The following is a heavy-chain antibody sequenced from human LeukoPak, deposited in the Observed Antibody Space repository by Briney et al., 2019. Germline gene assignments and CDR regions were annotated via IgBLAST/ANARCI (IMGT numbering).Heavy chain of an antibody. CDR2: ISSSSSYI. CDR3: ARVVRGGHYYYYMDV. J-gene: IGHJ6*03. D-gene: IGHD3-10*01. Sequence: PGGSLRLSCAASGFTFDDYGMSWVRQAPGKGLEWVSSISSSSSYIYYADSVKGRFTISRDNAKNSLYLQMNSLRAEDTAVYYCARVVRGGHYYYYMDVWGKGTTVTISS. CDR1: GFTFDDYG. V-gene: IGHV3-21*01.